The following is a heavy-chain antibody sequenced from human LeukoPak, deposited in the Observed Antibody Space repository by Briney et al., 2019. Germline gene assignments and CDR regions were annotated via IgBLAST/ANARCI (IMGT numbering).Heavy chain of an antibody. J-gene: IGHJ4*02. CDR2: INHSGST. D-gene: IGHD1-1*01. CDR1: GASFSGYY. Sequence: SETLSLTCAVYGASFSGYYWSWIRQPPGKGLEWIGEINHSGSTNYNPSLKSRVTISVDTSKNQFSLKPSSVTAADTAVYYCARGLGNFPPGGYWGQGTLVTVSS. V-gene: IGHV4-34*01. CDR3: ARGLGNFPPGGY.